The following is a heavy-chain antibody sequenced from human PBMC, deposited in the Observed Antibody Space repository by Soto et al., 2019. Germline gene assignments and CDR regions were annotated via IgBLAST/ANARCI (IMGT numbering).Heavy chain of an antibody. D-gene: IGHD6-6*01. Sequence: QVQLVQSGAEVKKPGASVKVSCKAFGYTFTSYYMHWVRQAPGQGLEWMGIINPSGGSTSYAQKFQGRGTMTRDTSTSTVYIELSSLRSEDTAVYYCARGEYSNSPLHLDYWGQGTLVSVSS. CDR1: GYTFTSYY. CDR3: ARGEYSNSPLHLDY. CDR2: INPSGGST. V-gene: IGHV1-46*01. J-gene: IGHJ4*02.